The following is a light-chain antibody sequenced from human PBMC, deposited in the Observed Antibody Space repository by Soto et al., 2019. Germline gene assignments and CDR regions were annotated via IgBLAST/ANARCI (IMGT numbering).Light chain of an antibody. CDR1: QSVGSS. CDR3: QQYNNWPPT. Sequence: ETVMTQSPAALSVSPGERATLPCRASQSVGSSLAWYQQKVGQAPRLLIYGASTRATGIPARFSGSGSGTEFTLTISSLQSEDFAVYYCQQYNNWPPTFGQGTKVEIK. J-gene: IGKJ1*01. V-gene: IGKV3-15*01. CDR2: GAS.